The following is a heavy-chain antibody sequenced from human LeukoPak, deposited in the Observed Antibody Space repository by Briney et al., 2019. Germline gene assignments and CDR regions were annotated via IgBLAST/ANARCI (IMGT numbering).Heavy chain of an antibody. V-gene: IGHV4-34*01. D-gene: IGHD7-27*01. CDR1: GGSFSGYY. CDR2: INHSGST. Sequence: PSDTLSLTCAVYGGSFSGYYWSWIRQPPGKGLEWIGEINHSGSTNYNPSLKSRVTISVDTSKNQFSLKLSSVTAADTAVYYCARESNSGVNLDYWGQGTLVTVSS. J-gene: IGHJ4*02. CDR3: ARESNSGVNLDY.